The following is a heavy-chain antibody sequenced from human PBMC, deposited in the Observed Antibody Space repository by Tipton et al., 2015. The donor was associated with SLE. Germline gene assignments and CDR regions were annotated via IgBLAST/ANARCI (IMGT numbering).Heavy chain of an antibody. CDR2: ISSSSSYI. Sequence: SLRLSCAASGFTFSSYAMSWVRQAPGKGLEWVSSISSSSSYIYYADSVKGRFTISRDNAKNSLYLQMNSLRAEDTAVYYCARDYYGSGSLPDYWGQGTLVTVSS. CDR1: GFTFSSYA. J-gene: IGHJ4*02. CDR3: ARDYYGSGSLPDY. V-gene: IGHV3-21*01. D-gene: IGHD3-10*01.